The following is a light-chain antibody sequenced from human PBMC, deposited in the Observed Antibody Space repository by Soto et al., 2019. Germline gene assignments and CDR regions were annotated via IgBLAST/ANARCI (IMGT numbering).Light chain of an antibody. J-gene: IGKJ4*01. CDR1: QGISGW. CDR3: QQGNSFPLT. CDR2: DAS. V-gene: IGKV1-12*01. Sequence: DIQMTQSPSSVSASVGDRLTITCRASQGISGWLAWYQQKPGKAQNLLIYDASTLRNGVPSRFSGSGSGTYFTLTIRNLQPEDFATYYCQQGNSFPLTFGGGTKVDIK.